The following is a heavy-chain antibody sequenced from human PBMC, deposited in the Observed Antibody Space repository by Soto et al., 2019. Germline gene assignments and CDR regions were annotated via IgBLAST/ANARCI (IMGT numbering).Heavy chain of an antibody. CDR1: GFTFSSYA. D-gene: IGHD5-12*01. V-gene: IGHV3-23*01. J-gene: IGHJ4*02. CDR3: AKEYLRDGYNWDFDY. CDR2: ISGSGGST. Sequence: RGSLRLSCAASGFTFSSYAMSWVRQAPGKGLEWVSAISGSGGSTYYADSVKGRFTIPRDNSKNTLYLQMNSLRAEDTAVYYCAKEYLRDGYNWDFDYWGQGTLVTVSS.